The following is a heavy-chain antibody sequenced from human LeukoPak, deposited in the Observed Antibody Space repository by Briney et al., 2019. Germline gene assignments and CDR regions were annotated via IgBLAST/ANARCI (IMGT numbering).Heavy chain of an antibody. J-gene: IGHJ5*02. Sequence: SETLSLTCTASGGSISSYYWSWIRQPPGKGLEWIGYIYYSGSTNCNPSLKSRVTISVDTSKNQFSLKLSSVTAADTAVYYCARVRVAAAGTAWFDPWGQGTLVTVSS. CDR3: ARVRVAAAGTAWFDP. CDR2: IYYSGST. CDR1: GGSISSYY. D-gene: IGHD6-13*01. V-gene: IGHV4-59*01.